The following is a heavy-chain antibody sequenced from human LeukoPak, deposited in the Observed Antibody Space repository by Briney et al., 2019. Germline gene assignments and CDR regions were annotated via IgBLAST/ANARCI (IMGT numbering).Heavy chain of an antibody. Sequence: GGSLRLSCATSGFTFSAYSMNWVRQAPGKGLVWVSRINSDGSSTSYADSVKGRFTISRDNAKNTLYLQMNSLRAEDTAVYYCARGVGAHNPLFDYWGQGTLVTVSS. D-gene: IGHD1-26*01. V-gene: IGHV3-74*01. CDR3: ARGVGAHNPLFDY. CDR1: GFTFSAYS. J-gene: IGHJ4*02. CDR2: INSDGSST.